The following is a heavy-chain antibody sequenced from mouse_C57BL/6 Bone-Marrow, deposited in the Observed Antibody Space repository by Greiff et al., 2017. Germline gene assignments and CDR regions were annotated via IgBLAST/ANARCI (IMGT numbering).Heavy chain of an antibody. CDR3: ASSYYGSSYEYFDV. CDR2: IWTGGGT. D-gene: IGHD1-1*01. CDR1: GFSLTSYA. V-gene: IGHV2-9-1*01. Sequence: QVHVKQSGPGLVAPSQSLSITCTVSGFSLTSYAISWVRQPPGKGLEWLGVIWTGGGTNYNSALKSRLSISKDNSKSQVFLEMNSLQTDDTARYYCASSYYGSSYEYFDVWGTGTTVTVSS. J-gene: IGHJ1*03.